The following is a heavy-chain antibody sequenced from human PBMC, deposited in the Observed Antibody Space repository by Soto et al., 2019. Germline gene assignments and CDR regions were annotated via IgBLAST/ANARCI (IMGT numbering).Heavy chain of an antibody. V-gene: IGHV1-69*08. J-gene: IGHJ6*02. CDR1: GGTFSSYT. D-gene: IGHD3-10*01. CDR3: AIDAYGSGSYPPLDV. Sequence: QVQLVQSGAEVKKPGSSVKVSCKASGGTFSSYTISWVRQAPGQGLEWMGRIIPILGIANYAQKFQGRVTITADKSTSTAYMELSSLRSEDTAVYYCAIDAYGSGSYPPLDVWGQGTTVTVSS. CDR2: IIPILGIA.